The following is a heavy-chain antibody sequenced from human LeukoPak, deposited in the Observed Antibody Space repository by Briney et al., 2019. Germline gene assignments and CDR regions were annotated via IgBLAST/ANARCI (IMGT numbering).Heavy chain of an antibody. CDR3: ARIHSSGHYYYYYGMDV. D-gene: IGHD6-19*01. CDR2: ISAYNGNT. J-gene: IGHJ6*02. Sequence: RASVKVSCKASGYTFTSYGISWVRQAPGQGLEWMGWISAYNGNTNYAQKLQDRVTMTTDTSTSTAYMELRSLRSDDTAVYYCARIHSSGHYYYYYGMDVWGQGTTVTVSS. CDR1: GYTFTSYG. V-gene: IGHV1-18*01.